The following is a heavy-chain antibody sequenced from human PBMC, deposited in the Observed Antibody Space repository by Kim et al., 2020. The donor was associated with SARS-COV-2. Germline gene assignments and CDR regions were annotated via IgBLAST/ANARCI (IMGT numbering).Heavy chain of an antibody. CDR1: GYTFTGYY. CDR2: INPNSGGT. Sequence: ASVKVSCKASGYTFTGYYMHWVRQAPGQGLEWMGWINPNSGGTNYAQKFQGRVTMTRDTSISTAYMELSRLRSDDTAVYYCATYYDFWSGYPTFDYWGQGTLVTVSS. V-gene: IGHV1-2*02. D-gene: IGHD3-3*01. J-gene: IGHJ4*02. CDR3: ATYYDFWSGYPTFDY.